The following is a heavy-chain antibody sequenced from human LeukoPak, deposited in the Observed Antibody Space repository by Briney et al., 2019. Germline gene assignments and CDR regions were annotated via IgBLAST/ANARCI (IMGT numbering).Heavy chain of an antibody. CDR3: ARDPRYSSSWHLEFDY. Sequence: GRSLRLSCAASGFTFSSYGMHWVRQAPGKGLEWVAVIWYDGSNKYYADSVKGRFTISRDNSKNTLYLQMNGLRAEDTAVYYCARDPRYSSSWHLEFDYWGQGTLVTVSS. D-gene: IGHD6-13*01. J-gene: IGHJ4*02. CDR1: GFTFSSYG. V-gene: IGHV3-33*01. CDR2: IWYDGSNK.